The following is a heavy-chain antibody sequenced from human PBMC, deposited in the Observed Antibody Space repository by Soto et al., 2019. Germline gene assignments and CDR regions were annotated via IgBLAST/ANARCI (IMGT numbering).Heavy chain of an antibody. Sequence: ASVQVSCKSSVYTFTGYCMHWVRQAPGQGLEWMGWINPNSGGTNYAQKFQGRVTMTRDTSISTAYMELSRLRSDDTAVYYCARVMTDFWSGRDYGMDVWGQGTTVTVSS. V-gene: IGHV1-2*02. CDR2: INPNSGGT. CDR1: VYTFTGYC. CDR3: ARVMTDFWSGRDYGMDV. J-gene: IGHJ6*02. D-gene: IGHD3-3*01.